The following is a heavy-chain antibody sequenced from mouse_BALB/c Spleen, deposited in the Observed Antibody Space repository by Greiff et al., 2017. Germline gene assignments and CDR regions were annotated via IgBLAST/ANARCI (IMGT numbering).Heavy chain of an antibody. CDR1: GYAFSSYW. D-gene: IGHD1-1*01. V-gene: IGHV1-80*01. J-gene: IGHJ1*01. Sequence: QVQLKESGAELVRPGSSVKISCKASGYAFSSYWMNWVKQRPGQGLEWIGQIYPGDGDTNYNEKFKGKATLTADKSSSTAYMQLSSLTSEDSAVYFCASYYGLYFDVWGAGTTVTVSS. CDR2: IYPGDGDT. CDR3: ASYYGLYFDV.